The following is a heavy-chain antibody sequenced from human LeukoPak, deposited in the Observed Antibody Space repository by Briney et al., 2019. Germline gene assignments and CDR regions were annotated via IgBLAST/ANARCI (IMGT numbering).Heavy chain of an antibody. D-gene: IGHD3-10*01. V-gene: IGHV4-34*01. CDR2: INHSGST. CDR1: GGSFSGYY. Sequence: SETLSLTCAVYGGSFSGYYWSWIRQPPGKGLEWIGEINHSGSTNYNPSLKSRVTISVDTSKNQFSLKLSSVTAADTAVYYCARARTLYTMVRGVGPSAYNWFDPWGQGTLVTVSS. CDR3: ARARTLYTMVRGVGPSAYNWFDP. J-gene: IGHJ5*02.